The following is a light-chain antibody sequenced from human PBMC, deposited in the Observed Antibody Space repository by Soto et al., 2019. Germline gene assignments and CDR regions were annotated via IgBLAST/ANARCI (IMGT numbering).Light chain of an antibody. V-gene: IGLV1-40*01. CDR2: GNS. J-gene: IGLJ2*01. CDR1: SSNIGAGYD. CDR3: QSYDSSLRGHVV. Sequence: QAVVTQPPSVSGAPGQRVTISCTGSSSNIGAGYDVHWYQQLPGTAPKLLIYGNSNRPSGVPDRFSGSKSGTSASLAITGLQAEDEADDYCQSYDSSLRGHVVFGGGTKLTVL.